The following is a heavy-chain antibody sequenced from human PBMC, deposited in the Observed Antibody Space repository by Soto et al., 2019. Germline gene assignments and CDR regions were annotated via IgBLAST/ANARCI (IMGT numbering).Heavy chain of an antibody. V-gene: IGHV1-69*13. CDR2: IIPIFGTA. CDR3: AILIVRGDYGMDV. J-gene: IGHJ6*02. D-gene: IGHD3-10*01. Sequence: SGKVSCEASGGTFSSYAISWVRQAPGQGLEWMGGIIPIFGTANYAQKFQGRVTITADESTSTAYMELSSLRSEDTAVYYCAILIVRGDYGMDVWGQGTTVTGSS. CDR1: GGTFSSYA.